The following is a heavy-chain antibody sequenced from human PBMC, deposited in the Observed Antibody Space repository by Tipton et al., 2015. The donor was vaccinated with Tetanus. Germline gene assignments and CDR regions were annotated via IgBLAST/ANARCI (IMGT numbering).Heavy chain of an antibody. Sequence: LRLSCSVSGAPVSRSSHYWTWIRQPPGKEPEWVGYVYHNGNTNYHPSLKGRLTISVDTSKNQFSLNLKSVITADTAIYYCARGRQRLVPAGFDLWGQGTLVTVSS. V-gene: IGHV4-61*01. CDR2: VYHNGNT. J-gene: IGHJ5*02. CDR3: ARGRQRLVPAGFDL. D-gene: IGHD6-13*01. CDR1: GAPVSRSSHY.